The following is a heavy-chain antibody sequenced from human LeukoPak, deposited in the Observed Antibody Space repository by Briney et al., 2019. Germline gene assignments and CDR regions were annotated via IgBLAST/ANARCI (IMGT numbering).Heavy chain of an antibody. CDR3: ARDLSGYSYGIDY. CDR2: IIPIFGTA. CDR1: GGTFTSYA. J-gene: IGHJ4*02. Sequence: ASVKVSCKASGGTFTSYAISWVRQAPGQGLEWMGGIIPIFGTAHYAQKFQGRVTITADKSTSTAYMELSSLRSEDTAVYYCARDLSGYSYGIDYWGQGTLVTVS. V-gene: IGHV1-69*06. D-gene: IGHD5-18*01.